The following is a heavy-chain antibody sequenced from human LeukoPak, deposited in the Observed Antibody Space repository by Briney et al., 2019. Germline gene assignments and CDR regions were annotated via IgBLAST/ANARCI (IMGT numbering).Heavy chain of an antibody. D-gene: IGHD3-22*01. V-gene: IGHV1-69*13. Sequence: SVKVSCKASGGTFSNYALTWVRQAPGQRLEWMGGIIPMFGTKKYAQKFQGRVTITADESTSTAYMELSSLRSEDTAVYFCASAQGEAYYYDSSGYPWAAFDIWGQGTMVTVSS. CDR1: GGTFSNYA. CDR2: IIPMFGTK. J-gene: IGHJ3*02. CDR3: ASAQGEAYYYDSSGYPWAAFDI.